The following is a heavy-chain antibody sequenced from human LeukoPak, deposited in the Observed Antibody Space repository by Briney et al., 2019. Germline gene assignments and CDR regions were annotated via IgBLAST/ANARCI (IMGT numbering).Heavy chain of an antibody. V-gene: IGHV1-2*02. D-gene: IGHD2-2*01. CDR1: GYTFTGYY. J-gene: IGHJ4*02. CDR2: INPNSGGT. CDR3: ARDPFRIVVVPAPTIPDDY. Sequence: ASVKVSCKASGYTFTGYYMNWMRQAPGQGLEWMGWINPNSGGTNYAQKFQGRVTMTRDTSISTAYMELSRLRSDDTAVYYCARDPFRIVVVPAPTIPDDYWGQGTLVTVSS.